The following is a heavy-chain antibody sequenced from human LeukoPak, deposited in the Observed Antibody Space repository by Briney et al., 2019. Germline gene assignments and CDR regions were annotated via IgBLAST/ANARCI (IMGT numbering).Heavy chain of an antibody. D-gene: IGHD6-25*01. J-gene: IGHJ4*02. CDR3: ARVSGVPGY. CDR1: GFTFSSYS. Sequence: PGGSLRLSCAASGFTFSSYSMNWVRQAPGKGLEWVSSISSSSSYMYYADSVKGRFTISRDNAKNSLYLQMNSLRAEDTAVYYCARVSGVPGYWGQGTLVTVSS. CDR2: ISSSSSYM. V-gene: IGHV3-21*01.